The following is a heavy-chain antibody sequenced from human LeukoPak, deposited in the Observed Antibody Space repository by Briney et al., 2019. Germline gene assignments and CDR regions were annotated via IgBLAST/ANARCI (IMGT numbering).Heavy chain of an antibody. Sequence: APVKVSCKASGYTFTSYAMNWVRQAPGQGLEWMGWINTNTGNPTYAQGFTGRFVFSLDTSVSTAYLQISSLKAEDTAVYYCARVDMVRGGGDNWFDPWGQGTLVTVSS. J-gene: IGHJ5*02. CDR2: INTNTGNP. CDR1: GYTFTSYA. V-gene: IGHV7-4-1*02. D-gene: IGHD3-10*01. CDR3: ARVDMVRGGGDNWFDP.